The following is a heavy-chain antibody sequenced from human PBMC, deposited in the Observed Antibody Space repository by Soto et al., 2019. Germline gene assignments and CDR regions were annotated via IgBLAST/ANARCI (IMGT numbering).Heavy chain of an antibody. Sequence: SETLSLTCTVSGGSISSSSYYWGWIRQPPGKGLEWIGSIYYSGSTYYNPSLKSRVTISVDTSKNQFPLKLSPVTAADTVVYYCARSIAAAGNFYYYYGMDVWGQGTTVTVSS. CDR1: GGSISSSSYY. CDR3: ARSIAAAGNFYYYYGMDV. V-gene: IGHV4-39*01. CDR2: IYYSGST. D-gene: IGHD6-13*01. J-gene: IGHJ6*02.